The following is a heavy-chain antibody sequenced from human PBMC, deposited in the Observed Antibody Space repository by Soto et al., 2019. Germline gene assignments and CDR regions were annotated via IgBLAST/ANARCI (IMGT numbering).Heavy chain of an antibody. CDR2: ISFDGNDK. D-gene: IGHD2-15*01. CDR1: GFRFRNCG. J-gene: IGHJ4*02. Sequence: PGGSLRLSFAGSGFRFRNCGMPWGRQAPGKGLEGVAAISFDGNDKYYSESVKGRFTISRDNSKNTLFLQMNSLRVEDTAVYYCVKGSEVARQELDYWGQGTLVTVSS. V-gene: IGHV3-30*18. CDR3: VKGSEVARQELDY.